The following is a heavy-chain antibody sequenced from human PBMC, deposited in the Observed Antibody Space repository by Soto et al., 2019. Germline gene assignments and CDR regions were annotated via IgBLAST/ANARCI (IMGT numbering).Heavy chain of an antibody. J-gene: IGHJ4*02. Sequence: VQLVESGGGLVKPGESLRVSCAASGFTFSYYSLHWVRQAPGKGLEWVSSISGSSTYIYYADRVKGRFTISRDNAKNSLYLRMDSLRAEDTAVYYCARGDGTGLYNSGWSPRYWGQGTLGSVSS. CDR2: ISGSSTYI. CDR3: ARGDGTGLYNSGWSPRY. D-gene: IGHD6-19*01. CDR1: GFTFSYYS. V-gene: IGHV3-21*04.